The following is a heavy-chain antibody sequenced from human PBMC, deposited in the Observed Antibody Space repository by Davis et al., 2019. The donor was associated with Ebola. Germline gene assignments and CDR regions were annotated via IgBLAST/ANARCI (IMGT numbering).Heavy chain of an antibody. Sequence: SETLSLTCTVSGGSISSYYWSWIRQPPGKGLEWIGEINHSGSTNYNPSLKSRVTISVDTSKNQFSLKLSSVTAADTAVYYCARRPRGGAGWFDPWGQGTLVTVSS. J-gene: IGHJ5*02. CDR1: GGSISSYY. CDR3: ARRPRGGAGWFDP. D-gene: IGHD3-16*01. CDR2: INHSGST. V-gene: IGHV4-34*01.